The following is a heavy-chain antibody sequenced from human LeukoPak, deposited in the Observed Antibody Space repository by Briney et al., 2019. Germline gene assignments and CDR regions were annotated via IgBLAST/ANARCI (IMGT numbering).Heavy chain of an antibody. CDR2: ISYDGSNK. D-gene: IGHD1-26*01. CDR3: ARALRGSYYSASFDY. V-gene: IGHV3-30*04. CDR1: GFTFSSYA. Sequence: GGSLRLSCAASGFTFSSYAIHWVRQAPGKGLEWVAVISYDGSNKYYADSVKGRFTISRDNSKNTLYLQMNSLRAEDTAVYYCARALRGSYYSASFDYWGQGTLVTVSS. J-gene: IGHJ4*02.